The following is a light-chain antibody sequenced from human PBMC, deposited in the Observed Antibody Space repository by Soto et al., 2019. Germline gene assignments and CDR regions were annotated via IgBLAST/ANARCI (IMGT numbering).Light chain of an antibody. Sequence: QSVLTQPRSVSGSPGQSVTISCTGTSSDVGAYNYVSWYQQPPGTAPKLIIYEARNRPSGVPDRFSGSKSGNTASLTISGLQAADEADYYCSLYTSENTYVFGNGTKVTVL. J-gene: IGLJ1*01. CDR1: SSDVGAYNY. CDR2: EAR. CDR3: SLYTSENTYV. V-gene: IGLV2-18*01.